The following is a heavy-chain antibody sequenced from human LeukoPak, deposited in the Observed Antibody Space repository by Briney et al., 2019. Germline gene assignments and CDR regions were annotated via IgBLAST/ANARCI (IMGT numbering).Heavy chain of an antibody. CDR3: ARVAPPLDY. CDR1: GFTFDDYA. CDR2: ISWNSGSI. Sequence: GGSLRLSCAASGFTFDDYAMHWVRQAPGKGLEWVSGISWNSGSIGYADSVKGRFTISRDNAKNTLYLQMNSLRAEDTAVYYCARVAPPLDYWGQGTLVTVSS. J-gene: IGHJ4*02. V-gene: IGHV3-9*01.